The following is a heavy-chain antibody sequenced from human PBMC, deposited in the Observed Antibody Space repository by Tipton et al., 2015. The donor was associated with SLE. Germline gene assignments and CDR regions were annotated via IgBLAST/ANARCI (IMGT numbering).Heavy chain of an antibody. V-gene: IGHV4-59*12. CDR2: IYYSGST. CDR3: ARGRYCSSTSCSYYFDY. Sequence: LRLSCTASGGSISSYYWSWIRQPPGKGLEWIGYIYYSGSTNYNPSLKSRVTISIDTSKSQFSLKVSSVTAADTAVYYCARGRYCSSTSCSYYFDYWGQGTLVTVSS. J-gene: IGHJ4*02. CDR1: GGSISSYY. D-gene: IGHD2-2*01.